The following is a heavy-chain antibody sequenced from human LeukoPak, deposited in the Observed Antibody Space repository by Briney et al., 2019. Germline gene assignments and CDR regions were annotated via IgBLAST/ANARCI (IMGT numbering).Heavy chain of an antibody. CDR3: ARKTPGTYMDV. V-gene: IGHV4-39*01. CDR2: ITNTGST. Sequence: PSETLSLTCTVSGGSISNSAYYWVWIRQPPGKGLEWIGTITNTGSTYSNPSLKSRVTISIDTPKTQISLKLTSVTAADTAVFYCARKTPGTYMDVWGQGTPVTVSS. D-gene: IGHD3-10*01. J-gene: IGHJ6*02. CDR1: GGSISNSAYY.